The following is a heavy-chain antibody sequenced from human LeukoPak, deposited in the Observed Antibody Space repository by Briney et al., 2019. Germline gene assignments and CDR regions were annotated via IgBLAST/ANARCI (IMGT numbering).Heavy chain of an antibody. V-gene: IGHV3-30*18. CDR2: VSYLGDDQ. J-gene: IGHJ6*02. Sequence: GRCRRLSCAVSGFTFSSYCIHWVRHSPGKGREWVAVVSYLGDDQLYAESVKGRLTISRDNYKKTVFLQMNSLRGEDTAVYYCAKDRSSGPHYYYGMDVWGRGTTVIVSS. D-gene: IGHD3-22*01. CDR3: AKDRSSGPHYYYGMDV. CDR1: GFTFSSYC.